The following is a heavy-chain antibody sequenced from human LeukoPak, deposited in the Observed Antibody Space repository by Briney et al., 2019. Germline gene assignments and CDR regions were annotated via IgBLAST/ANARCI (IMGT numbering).Heavy chain of an antibody. J-gene: IGHJ4*02. CDR1: GGSFSGYY. CDR2: INHSGST. V-gene: IGHV4-34*01. Sequence: PSETLSLTCAVYGGSFSGYYWSWIRQPPGKGPEWIGEINHSGSTNYNPSLKSRVTISVDTSKNQFSLKLSSVTAADTAVYYCARVVPRWRPGYFDYWGQGTLVTVSS. D-gene: IGHD1-14*01. CDR3: ARVVPRWRPGYFDY.